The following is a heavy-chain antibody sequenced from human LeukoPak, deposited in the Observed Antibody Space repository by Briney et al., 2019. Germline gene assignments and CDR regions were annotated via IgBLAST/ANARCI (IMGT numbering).Heavy chain of an antibody. CDR3: AKGNSARSGSYYGDY. CDR1: GFTFDSYA. V-gene: IGHV3-23*01. D-gene: IGHD1-26*01. Sequence: GGSLRLSCAASGFTFDSYAMSWVRQAPGSGLEWVSSISGSGSSTYYADSVKGRFTISRDNSKNTLYLQMDSLRIEDTAEYYCAKGNSARSGSYYGDYWGQGTLVTVSS. J-gene: IGHJ4*02. CDR2: ISGSGSST.